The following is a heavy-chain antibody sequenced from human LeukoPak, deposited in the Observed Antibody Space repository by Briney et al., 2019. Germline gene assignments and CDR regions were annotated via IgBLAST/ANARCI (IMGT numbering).Heavy chain of an antibody. V-gene: IGHV3-21*01. J-gene: IGHJ4*02. CDR2: ISSSSTYI. CDR3: ARERSPKCSGGSCYLDC. Sequence: PGGSLRLSCAASGFTFSTYTLSWVRQAPGKGLEWVSSISSSSTYIYYADSVKGRFTISRDNAKSSLYLQMNSLRAEDTAVYYCARERSPKCSGGSCYLDCWGQGTVLTVSS. D-gene: IGHD2-15*01. CDR1: GFTFSTYT.